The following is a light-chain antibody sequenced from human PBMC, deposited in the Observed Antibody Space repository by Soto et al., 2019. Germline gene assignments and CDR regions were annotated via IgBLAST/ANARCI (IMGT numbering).Light chain of an antibody. CDR3: QQRNDWVT. J-gene: IGKJ4*01. CDR2: DAS. CDR1: QSIRNY. V-gene: IGKV3-11*01. Sequence: EVVLTQSPATLSLSPGERATLSCRASQSIRNYFAWYQQKLGQAPRLLIYDASNRATGIPARFSGSGSGTDFILTISSLEPEDSGVYYCQQRNDWVTFGGGTKVDIK.